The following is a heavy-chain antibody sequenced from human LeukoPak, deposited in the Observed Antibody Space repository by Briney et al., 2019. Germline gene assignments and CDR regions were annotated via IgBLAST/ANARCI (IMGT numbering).Heavy chain of an antibody. J-gene: IGHJ3*02. CDR3: ARVDWMIGAFDI. CDR1: GFTFSTYS. CDR2: ITSSSSTI. D-gene: IGHD3-22*01. Sequence: GGSLRLSCAASGFTFSTYSMNWVRQAPGKGLEWVSYITSSSSTIYYADSVRGRFTISRDNAKNSLYLQMDSLRDEDTAVYYCARVDWMIGAFDIWGQGTMVTVSS. V-gene: IGHV3-48*02.